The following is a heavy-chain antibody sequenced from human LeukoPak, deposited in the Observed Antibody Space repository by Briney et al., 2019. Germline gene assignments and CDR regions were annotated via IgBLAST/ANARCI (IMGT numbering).Heavy chain of an antibody. V-gene: IGHV4-59*01. CDR2: IYYSGST. J-gene: IGHJ6*02. D-gene: IGHD6-19*01. Sequence: PSETLSLTCTVSGGSISSYYWSRIRQPPGKGLEWIGYIYYSGSTNYNPSLKSRVTISVDTSKNQFSLKLSSVTAADTAVYYCARWPLHTLYSSGNNSSVGSSGFYYYYGMDVWGQGTTVTVSS. CDR3: ARWPLHTLYSSGNNSSVGSSGFYYYYGMDV. CDR1: GGSISSYY.